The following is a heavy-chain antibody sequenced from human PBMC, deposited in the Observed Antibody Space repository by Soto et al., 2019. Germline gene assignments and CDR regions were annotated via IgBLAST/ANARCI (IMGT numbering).Heavy chain of an antibody. CDR1: GGSFSGYY. Sequence: SETLSLTCAVYGGSFSGYYWSWIRQPPGKGLEWIGEINHSGSTNYNPSLKSRVTISVDTSKNQFSLTLSSVTAADTAVYYCARDSSSWYFGYYYGMDVWGQGTTVTVSS. CDR2: INHSGST. J-gene: IGHJ6*02. D-gene: IGHD6-13*01. CDR3: ARDSSSWYFGYYYGMDV. V-gene: IGHV4-34*01.